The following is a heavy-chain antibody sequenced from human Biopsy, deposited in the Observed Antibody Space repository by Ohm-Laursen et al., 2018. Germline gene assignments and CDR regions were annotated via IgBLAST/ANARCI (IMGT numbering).Heavy chain of an antibody. CDR2: ISGSGGRT. J-gene: IGHJ5*02. CDR1: GFTFSNYA. Sequence: SLRLSCAASGFTFSNYAMSRVRQAPGKGLEWVSGISGSGGRTYYAESMKGRFTISRDNSKKTVYLQMKSLRAEDTAVYYCAKEVFSAVGTSGFDPWGQGTLVTVSS. V-gene: IGHV3-23*01. CDR3: AKEVFSAVGTSGFDP. D-gene: IGHD1/OR15-1a*01.